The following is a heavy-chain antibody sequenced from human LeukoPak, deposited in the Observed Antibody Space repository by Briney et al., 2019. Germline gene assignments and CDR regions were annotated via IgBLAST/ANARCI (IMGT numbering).Heavy chain of an antibody. CDR2: ISWNSGSI. Sequence: GGSLRLSCAASGFTFDDYAMHWVRQAPGKGLEWVSGISWNSGSIGYADSVKGRFTISRDNAKNSLYLQMNSLGAEDTALYYCAKVAVQWLVQNAFDIWGQGTMVTVSS. D-gene: IGHD6-19*01. J-gene: IGHJ3*02. CDR1: GFTFDDYA. V-gene: IGHV3-9*01. CDR3: AKVAVQWLVQNAFDI.